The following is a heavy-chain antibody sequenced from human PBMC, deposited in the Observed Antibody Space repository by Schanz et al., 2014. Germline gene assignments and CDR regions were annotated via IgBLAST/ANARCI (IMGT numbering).Heavy chain of an antibody. CDR1: GLTFSDYY. CDR2: ISSSSSYI. CDR3: ARPSDSSWYMDV. V-gene: IGHV3-11*03. J-gene: IGHJ6*03. Sequence: VQLLESGGGLVQPGGSLRLSCAASGLTFSDYYMSWIRQAPGKGLEWVSYISSSSSYISYADSVKGRFTISRDNAKNSLYLQMNSLRAEDTAVYYCARPSDSSWYMDVWGKGTTGTVSS. D-gene: IGHD2-21*02.